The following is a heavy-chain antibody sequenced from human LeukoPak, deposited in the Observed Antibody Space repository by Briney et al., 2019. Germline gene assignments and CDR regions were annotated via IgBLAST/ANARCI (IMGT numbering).Heavy chain of an antibody. CDR1: GYSFTSYW. J-gene: IGHJ4*02. CDR2: IYPGDSDT. Sequence: GESLKISCKGSGYSFTSYWIGWARQMPGKGLEWMGIIYPGDSDTRYSPSFQGQVTISADKSISTAYLQWSSLKASDTAMYYCARTVLAVDTAMAIDYRGQGTLVTVSS. CDR3: ARTVLAVDTAMAIDY. V-gene: IGHV5-51*01. D-gene: IGHD5-18*01.